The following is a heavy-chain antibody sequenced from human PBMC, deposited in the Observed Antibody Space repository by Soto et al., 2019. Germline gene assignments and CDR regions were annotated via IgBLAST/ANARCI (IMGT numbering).Heavy chain of an antibody. V-gene: IGHV3-30-3*01. CDR1: GFTFSSNA. CDR3: ARDSILSGTTRPPPLDY. CDR2: MSYDGSNE. D-gene: IGHD4-17*01. Sequence: QVQLVESGGGVVQPGRSLRLSCAASGFTFSSNARHWVRQAQGKELEGVAVMSYDGSNEYYADSVKGRFTISRDNSKNTLYLQMNSLRAEDTAVYYCARDSILSGTTRPPPLDYWGQGTLVTVSS. J-gene: IGHJ4*02.